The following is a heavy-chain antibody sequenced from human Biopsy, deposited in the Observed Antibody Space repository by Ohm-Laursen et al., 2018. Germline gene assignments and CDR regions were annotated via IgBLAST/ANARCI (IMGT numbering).Heavy chain of an antibody. V-gene: IGHV4-39*07. CDR3: ARDRFDLLTPNWFDP. CDR2: VYDSGKS. J-gene: IGHJ5*02. Sequence: PSQTLSLTCTVSGASIRESSSYWNWIRQPPGKGLEWIGSVYDSGKSYYNPSLKSRVTISVDVSKNQFSLKLSSVTAADTAVYYCARDRFDLLTPNWFDPWGQGTLVTVSS. CDR1: GASIRESSSY. D-gene: IGHD3-9*01.